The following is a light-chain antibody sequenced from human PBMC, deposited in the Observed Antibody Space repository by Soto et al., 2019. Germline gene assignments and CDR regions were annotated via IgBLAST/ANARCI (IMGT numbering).Light chain of an antibody. CDR1: QSVASSY. Sequence: EVVLTQSPGTLSLSPGERVTLSCRASQSVASSYLAWYQQKPGRAPRLLFYSASSRATGIPGRFGGSGSGTDFTFGISRLEPEDFAVSYCHHFGSLPETFGQGTSVEI. V-gene: IGKV3-20*01. J-gene: IGKJ1*01. CDR2: SAS. CDR3: HHFGSLPET.